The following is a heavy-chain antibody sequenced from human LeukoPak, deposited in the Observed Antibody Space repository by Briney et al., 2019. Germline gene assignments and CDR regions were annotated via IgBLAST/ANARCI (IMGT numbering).Heavy chain of an antibody. Sequence: PSETLSLTCAVYGGSFSGYYWSWIRQPPGKGLEWIGEINHSGSTNYNPSLKSRVTISVDTSKNQFSLKLSSVTAADTAVYYCARHVNCGGDCYSLDYWGQGTLVTVSS. D-gene: IGHD2-21*02. CDR2: INHSGST. V-gene: IGHV4-34*01. CDR3: ARHVNCGGDCYSLDY. J-gene: IGHJ4*02. CDR1: GGSFSGYY.